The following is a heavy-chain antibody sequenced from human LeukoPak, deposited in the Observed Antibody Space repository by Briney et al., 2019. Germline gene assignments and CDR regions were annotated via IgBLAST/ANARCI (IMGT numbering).Heavy chain of an antibody. D-gene: IGHD3-10*01. Sequence: ASVKVSCKASDYTFTTYHINWVRQAPGQGLEWVGRINAYNGNTNYEQKLQGRVIMTTDTSTSTVYMELRSLRSDDTAVYYCARGGRGNFDYWGQGTLVTVSS. V-gene: IGHV1-18*01. J-gene: IGHJ4*02. CDR2: INAYNGNT. CDR3: ARGGRGNFDY. CDR1: DYTFTTYH.